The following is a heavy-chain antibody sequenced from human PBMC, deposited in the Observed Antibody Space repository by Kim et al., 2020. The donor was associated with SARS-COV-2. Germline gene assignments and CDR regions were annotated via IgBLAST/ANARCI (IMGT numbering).Heavy chain of an antibody. CDR2: IYYSGST. Sequence: SETLSLTCTVSGGSISSSSYYWGWIRQPPGKGLEWIGSIYYSGSTYYNPSLKSRVTISVDTSKNQFSLKLSSVTAADTAVYYCARQVIRDVLLWFGELNWGQGTLVTVSS. J-gene: IGHJ4*02. D-gene: IGHD3-10*01. CDR1: GGSISSSSYY. CDR3: ARQVIRDVLLWFGELN. V-gene: IGHV4-39*01.